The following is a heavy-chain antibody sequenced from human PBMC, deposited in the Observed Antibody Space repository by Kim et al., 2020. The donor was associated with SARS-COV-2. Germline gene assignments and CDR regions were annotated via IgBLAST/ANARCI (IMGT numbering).Heavy chain of an antibody. CDR1: GFTFSSYE. D-gene: IGHD2-2*02. Sequence: GVSLRLSCAASGFTFSSYEMNWVRQAPGKGLEWVSYISSSGSTIYYADSVKGRFTISRDNAKNSLYLQMNSLRAEDTAVYYCARDHEYQLLYSPFDIWGQGTMVTVSS. CDR3: ARDHEYQLLYSPFDI. CDR2: ISSSGSTI. V-gene: IGHV3-48*03. J-gene: IGHJ3*02.